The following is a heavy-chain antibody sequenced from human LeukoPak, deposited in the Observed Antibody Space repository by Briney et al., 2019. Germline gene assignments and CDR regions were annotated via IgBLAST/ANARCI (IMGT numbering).Heavy chain of an antibody. CDR3: AKGQGGWLVSYFDY. V-gene: IGHV3-23*01. J-gene: IGHJ4*02. Sequence: PGGSLRLSCAASGFMFSSFAMNWVRQAPGKGLEWVSGISDNAGSTYYADSRKGRFTISRDNRKNTLYLQMNSLRAEDTAMYYCAKGQGGWLVSYFDYWGQGTLVTVSS. CDR2: ISDNAGST. D-gene: IGHD3-3*01. CDR1: GFMFSSFA.